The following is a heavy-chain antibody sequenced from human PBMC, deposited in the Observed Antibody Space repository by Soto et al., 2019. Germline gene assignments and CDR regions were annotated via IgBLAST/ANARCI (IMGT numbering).Heavy chain of an antibody. CDR2: IIPIFGTA. D-gene: IGHD3-22*01. CDR3: AGDYDSSGYYYDY. Sequence: AASVKGYWKASGGTLSRYPSSCVRQAPGQGLEWMGGIIPIFGTANYAQKFQGRVTITADESTSTAYMELSSLRSEDTAVYYCAGDYDSSGYYYDYWGQATLVTVSS. J-gene: IGHJ4*02. V-gene: IGHV1-69*13. CDR1: GGTLSRYP.